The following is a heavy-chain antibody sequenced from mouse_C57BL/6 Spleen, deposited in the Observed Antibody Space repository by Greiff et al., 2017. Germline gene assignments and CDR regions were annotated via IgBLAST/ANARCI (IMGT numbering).Heavy chain of an antibody. V-gene: IGHV1-26*01. Sequence: VQLQQSGPELVKPGASVKISCKASGYTFTDYYMNWVKQSHGKSLEWIGDINPNNGGTSYNQKFKGKATLTVDKSSSTAYMELRSLTSEDSAVYYCARWDYGSSALDYWGQGTTLTVSS. J-gene: IGHJ2*01. CDR2: INPNNGGT. CDR1: GYTFTDYY. D-gene: IGHD1-1*01. CDR3: ARWDYGSSALDY.